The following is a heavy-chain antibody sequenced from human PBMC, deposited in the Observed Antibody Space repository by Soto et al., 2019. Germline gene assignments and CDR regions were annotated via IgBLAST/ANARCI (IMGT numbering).Heavy chain of an antibody. D-gene: IGHD4-17*01. Sequence: GGSLRLSCAASGFAFSGHPMSWVRQSPGKGLEWVAIVSHDESHKYYADSVQGRFTISRDNSKSTLFLQMNRLRAEDTAVCYCARPITTGTNTNFAYWGRGTLVTVSS. CDR3: ARPITTGTNTNFAY. J-gene: IGHJ4*02. CDR1: GFAFSGHP. CDR2: VSHDESHK. V-gene: IGHV3-30-3*01.